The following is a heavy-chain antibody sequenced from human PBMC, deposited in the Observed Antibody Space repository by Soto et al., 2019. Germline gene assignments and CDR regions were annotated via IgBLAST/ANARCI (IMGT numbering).Heavy chain of an antibody. CDR2: IYWDDDK. D-gene: IGHD2-2*01. V-gene: IGHV2-5*02. Sequence: QITLKESGPTLVNPTQPLTLTCTFSGFSLSTSGVGVGWIRQPPGKALEWLALIYWDDDKRYSPSLKSRLTITKDTSKNQVVLTMTNMDPVDTATYYCAHRRVGDIVVVPAAYLLGVNNWFDPWGQGTLVTVSS. CDR3: AHRRVGDIVVVPAAYLLGVNNWFDP. J-gene: IGHJ5*02. CDR1: GFSLSTSGVG.